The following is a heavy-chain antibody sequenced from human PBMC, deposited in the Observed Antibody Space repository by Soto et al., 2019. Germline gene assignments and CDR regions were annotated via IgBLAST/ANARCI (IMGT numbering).Heavy chain of an antibody. CDR3: ARPHSSSWYAPFDI. CDR1: GDSINSCY. Sequence: PSETLSLTCSVSGDSINSCYWSWIRQPPGKGLEWVGHISPSGSTNYNPSLKSRVTISVDTSKNQFSLTLSSVIAADTAMYYCARPHSSSWYAPFDIWGQGTMVTVSS. V-gene: IGHV4-59*08. J-gene: IGHJ3*02. CDR2: ISPSGST. D-gene: IGHD6-13*01.